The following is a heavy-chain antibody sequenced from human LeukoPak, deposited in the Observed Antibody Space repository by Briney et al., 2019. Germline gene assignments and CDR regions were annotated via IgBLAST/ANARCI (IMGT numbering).Heavy chain of an antibody. Sequence: GGSLRLSCAASGFTFSSYSMNWVRQAPGEGLEWVSSISSSSSYIYYADSVKGRFTISRDNAKNSLYLQMNSLRAEDTAVYYCWCSTSSKNFDYWGQGTLVTVSS. CDR1: GFTFSSYS. CDR3: WCSTSSKNFDY. CDR2: ISSSSSYI. D-gene: IGHD2-2*01. V-gene: IGHV3-21*01. J-gene: IGHJ4*02.